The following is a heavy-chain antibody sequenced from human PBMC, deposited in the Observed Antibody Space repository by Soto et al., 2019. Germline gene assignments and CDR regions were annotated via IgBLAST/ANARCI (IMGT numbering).Heavy chain of an antibody. CDR3: ARGNSGLDF. CDR1: GYTFSSYD. CDR2: MNPNSGNT. D-gene: IGHD6-19*01. Sequence: VASVKVSFKASGYTFSSYDINWFRQATGQGLQWVGWMNPNSGNTVTAQKFQGRVTMTWDTSIITAYMELSSLKSEDTAVYYCARGNSGLDFWGQGTLVTVSS. J-gene: IGHJ4*02. V-gene: IGHV1-8*01.